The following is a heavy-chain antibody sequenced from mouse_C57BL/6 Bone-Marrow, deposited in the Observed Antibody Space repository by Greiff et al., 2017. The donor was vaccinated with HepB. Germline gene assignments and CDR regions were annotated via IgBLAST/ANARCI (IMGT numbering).Heavy chain of an antibody. CDR2: IHPSDSDT. CDR1: GYTFTSYW. CDR3: AIYDGRSYYAMDY. V-gene: IGHV1-74*01. Sequence: VQLQQPGAELVKPGASVKVSCKASGYTFTSYWMHWVKQRPGQGLEWIGRIHPSDSDTNYNQKFKGKATLTVDKSSSTAYMQISSLTSDDSAVYYCAIYDGRSYYAMDYWGQGTSVTVSS. J-gene: IGHJ4*01. D-gene: IGHD2-3*01.